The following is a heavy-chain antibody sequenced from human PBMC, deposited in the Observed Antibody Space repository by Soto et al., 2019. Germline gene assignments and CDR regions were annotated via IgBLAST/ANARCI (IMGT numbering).Heavy chain of an antibody. CDR3: ASGWTVDDFGLPNGN. CDR1: GGTFSNYA. J-gene: IGHJ4*02. D-gene: IGHD3-16*01. CDR2: IIPLYGTV. V-gene: IGHV1-69*06. Sequence: QVQLVQSGAEARKPGSSVRVSCRASGGTFSNYAISWVRQAPGQGLEWMGGIIPLYGTVNYGQNFQGRVTISADKSTNTVYLELSSLRSEDTAVYYCASGWTVDDFGLPNGNWGQGTQVTVSS.